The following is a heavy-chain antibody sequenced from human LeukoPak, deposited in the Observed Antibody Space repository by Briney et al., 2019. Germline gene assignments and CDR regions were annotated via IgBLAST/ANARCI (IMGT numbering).Heavy chain of an antibody. CDR1: GFIFRSSN. CDR3: AKVKSSLRVVGA. V-gene: IGHV3-23*01. J-gene: IGHJ5*02. Sequence: GRSLRLSCAASGFIFRSSNMSWVHQAPREGLEWDSSISAIGDITHYAESVQGRFTISRDNSGNTLYVQMNSLSVDDTAVYYCAKVKSSLRVVGAWGQGTLVTVSS. D-gene: IGHD3-22*01. CDR2: ISAIGDIT.